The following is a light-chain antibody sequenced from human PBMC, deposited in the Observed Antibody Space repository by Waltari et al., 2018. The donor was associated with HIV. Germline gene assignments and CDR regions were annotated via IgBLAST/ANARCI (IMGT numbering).Light chain of an antibody. V-gene: IGLV2-14*01. CDR3: SSYTSSTTVI. Sequence: QSALTQPASVSGSPGQSITISCTGSRNDIGTYKYVSWYQQHPGNAPKVLIYEVTNRPSGVSDRFSGSKSGNTASLVISGLQTDDEADYYCSSYTSSTTVIFGGGTKLTVL. J-gene: IGLJ2*01. CDR2: EVT. CDR1: RNDIGTYKY.